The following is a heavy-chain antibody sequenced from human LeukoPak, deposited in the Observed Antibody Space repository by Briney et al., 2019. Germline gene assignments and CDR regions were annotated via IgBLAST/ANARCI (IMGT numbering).Heavy chain of an antibody. CDR2: IYYSGST. D-gene: IGHD3-10*01. CDR1: GGSISSGDYY. V-gene: IGHV4-30-4*01. Sequence: PSETLSLTCTVSGGSISSGDYYWNWIRQPPGKGLEWIGYIYYSGSTYYNPSLKSRVTISVDTSKNQFSLKLSSVTAADTAVYYCARHPMVRGAPFDYWGQGTLVTVSS. CDR3: ARHPMVRGAPFDY. J-gene: IGHJ4*02.